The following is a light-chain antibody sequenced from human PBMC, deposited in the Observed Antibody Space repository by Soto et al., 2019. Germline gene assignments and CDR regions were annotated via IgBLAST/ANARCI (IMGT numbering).Light chain of an antibody. CDR3: QQSYSIFMYT. Sequence: DIQMTQSPSSLSASVGDRVAITCQASQDISNYLNWYQQKPGKAPKLLIFDASNLETGVPSRFSGSGSGTHFTFTITSLQPEDIATYYCQQSYSIFMYTFGQGTKVDIK. J-gene: IGKJ2*01. V-gene: IGKV1-33*01. CDR2: DAS. CDR1: QDISNY.